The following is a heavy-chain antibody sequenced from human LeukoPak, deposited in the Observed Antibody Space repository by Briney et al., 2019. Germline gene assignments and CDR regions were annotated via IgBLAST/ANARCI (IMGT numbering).Heavy chain of an antibody. D-gene: IGHD3-10*01. CDR2: INAGNGNT. Sequence: ASVKVSCKASGYTFTSYAMHWVRQAPGQRLEWMGWINAGNGNTKYSQKFQGRVTITRDTSASTAYMELSSLRSEDTAVYYCARDGVWFGEPNWFDPWGQGTLVTVSS. CDR1: GYTFTSYA. J-gene: IGHJ5*02. CDR3: ARDGVWFGEPNWFDP. V-gene: IGHV1-3*01.